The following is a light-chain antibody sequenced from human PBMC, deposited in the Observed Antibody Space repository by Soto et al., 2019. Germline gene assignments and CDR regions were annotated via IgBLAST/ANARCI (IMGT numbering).Light chain of an antibody. CDR3: QQRMNWPLT. J-gene: IGKJ5*01. V-gene: IGKV1-9*01. Sequence: DIQMTQSPSSLSASVGDRVTITCRASQGISSYLAWYQQKPGKAPKLLIYAASNRATGIPARFSGSGSGTDFTLTISSLEPEDFAVYYCQQRMNWPLTFGQGTRLEIK. CDR1: QGISSY. CDR2: AAS.